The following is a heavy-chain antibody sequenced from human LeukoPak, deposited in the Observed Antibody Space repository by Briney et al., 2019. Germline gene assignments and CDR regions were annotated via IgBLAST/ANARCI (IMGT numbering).Heavy chain of an antibody. CDR2: ISSSGSTI. V-gene: IGHV3-48*03. D-gene: IGHD5-12*01. Sequence: GSLRLSCAASGFTFSSYGMNWVRQAPGKGLEWVSYISSSGSTIYYADSVKGRFTISRDNAKNSLYLQMNSLRAEDTAVYYCARAPRGWGAYSGYHFGYWGQGTLVTVSS. CDR3: ARAPRGWGAYSGYHFGY. CDR1: GFTFSSYG. J-gene: IGHJ4*02.